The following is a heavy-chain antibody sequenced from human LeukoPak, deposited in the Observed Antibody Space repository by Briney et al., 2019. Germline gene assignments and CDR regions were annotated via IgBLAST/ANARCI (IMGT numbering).Heavy chain of an antibody. J-gene: IGHJ4*02. CDR2: IYHSGST. CDR1: GYSTSSGYY. D-gene: IGHD3-10*01. V-gene: IGHV4-38-2*01. CDR3: ARVGDYYGSDY. Sequence: PSETLSLTCAVSGYSTSSGYYWGWIRQPPGKGLEWIGSIYHSGSTYYNPSLKSRVTISVDTSKNQSSLKLSSVTAPDTAVYYCARVGDYYGSDYWGQGTLVTVSS.